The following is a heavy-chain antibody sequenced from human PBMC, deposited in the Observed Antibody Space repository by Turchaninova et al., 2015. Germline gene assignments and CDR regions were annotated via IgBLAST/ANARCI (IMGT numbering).Heavy chain of an antibody. Sequence: QVQLQESGPGLVQPSQTLSLTCTVSGGSISSGDYYWSWTRQPPGKGLEWIGYIYYSGSTYYNPSLKSRVTISVDTSKNQFSLKLSSVTAADTAVYYCASRIVGATTIDYWGQGTLVTVSS. CDR1: GGSISSGDYY. J-gene: IGHJ4*02. CDR3: ASRIVGATTIDY. CDR2: IYYSGST. D-gene: IGHD1-26*01. V-gene: IGHV4-30-4*01.